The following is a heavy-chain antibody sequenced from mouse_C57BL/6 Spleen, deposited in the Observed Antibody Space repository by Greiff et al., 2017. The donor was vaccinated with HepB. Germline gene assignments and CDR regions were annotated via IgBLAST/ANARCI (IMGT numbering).Heavy chain of an antibody. J-gene: IGHJ4*01. V-gene: IGHV5-17*01. CDR2: ISSGSSTI. D-gene: IGHD1-1*01. CDR1: GFTFSDYG. Sequence: EVKVVESGGGLVKPGGSLKLSCAASGFTFSDYGMHWVRQAPEKGLEWVAYISSGSSTIYYADTVKGRFTISRDNAKKPLFLQMTSLRSEATAMYYCSRTYYYGSSPPYAMDYWGQGTSVTVSS. CDR3: SRTYYYGSSPPYAMDY.